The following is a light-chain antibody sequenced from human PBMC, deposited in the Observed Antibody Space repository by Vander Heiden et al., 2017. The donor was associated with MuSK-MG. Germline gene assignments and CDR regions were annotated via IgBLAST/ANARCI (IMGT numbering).Light chain of an antibody. CDR2: AAS. Sequence: DIQMTQSPSSLSASVGDRVTITCRASQSISSYLNWYRQKAGQAPKLLIYAASGLQGGVPSRFTGSGSGTGFTLTINSLRPDDFATYYCQQSYSTPYTFGQGTKLEIK. J-gene: IGKJ2*01. V-gene: IGKV1-39*01. CDR3: QQSYSTPYT. CDR1: QSISSY.